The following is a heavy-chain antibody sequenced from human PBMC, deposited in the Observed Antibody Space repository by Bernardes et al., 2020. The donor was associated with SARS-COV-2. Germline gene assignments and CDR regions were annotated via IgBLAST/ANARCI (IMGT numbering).Heavy chain of an antibody. CDR3: ARRPGIAVAGTGVTFDI. CDR1: GGSISSYY. D-gene: IGHD6-19*01. V-gene: IGHV4-59*08. J-gene: IGHJ3*02. Sequence: SETLSLTCTVSGGSISSYYWSWIRQPPGKGLEWTGYIHYSGSTNYNPSLKSRVTISVDTSKNQFSLKLSSVTAADTAVYYCARRPGIAVAGTGVTFDIWGQGTMVTVSS. CDR2: IHYSGST.